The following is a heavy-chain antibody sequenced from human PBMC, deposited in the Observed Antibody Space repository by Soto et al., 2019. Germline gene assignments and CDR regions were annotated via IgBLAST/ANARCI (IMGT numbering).Heavy chain of an antibody. V-gene: IGHV3-21*01. J-gene: IGHJ3*02. D-gene: IGHD3-22*01. CDR3: ARVRYYDSSGYQNAFDI. Sequence: EVQLVESGGGLVKPGGSLRLSCAASGFTFSSYSMNWVRQAPGKGLEWVSSISSSSSYIYYADSVKGRFTISRDNAKNSLYQQMNGLRAEDTAVYYGARVRYYDSSGYQNAFDIWCQGTMVTVSS. CDR2: ISSSSSYI. CDR1: GFTFSSYS.